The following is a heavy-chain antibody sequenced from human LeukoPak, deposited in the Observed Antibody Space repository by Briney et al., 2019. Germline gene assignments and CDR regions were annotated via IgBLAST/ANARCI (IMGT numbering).Heavy chain of an antibody. J-gene: IGHJ6*02. V-gene: IGHV1-18*01. D-gene: IGHD3-3*01. CDR2: IRVDNGHT. Sequence: ASVKVSCKASGYMFANYGITWVRQAPGQGLEWVGWIRVDNGHTNHAQNFQGRVTMTTDTSTSTAYMEVRSLRPDDTAVYYCARDTIFGVGSYYYYGMDVWGQGTTVTVSS. CDR3: ARDTIFGVGSYYYYGMDV. CDR1: GYMFANYG.